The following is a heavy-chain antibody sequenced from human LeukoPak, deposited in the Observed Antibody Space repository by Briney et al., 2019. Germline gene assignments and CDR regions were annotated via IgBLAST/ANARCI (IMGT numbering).Heavy chain of an antibody. CDR3: ASEGSSLTAALTG. Sequence: SETLSLTCAVYGGSFSGYYWSWIRQPPGKGLEWIGEINHSGSTNCNPSLKSRVTISVDTSKNQFSLKLSSVTAADTAVYYCASEGSSLTAALTGWGQGTLVTVSS. CDR1: GGSFSGYY. V-gene: IGHV4-34*01. D-gene: IGHD3-9*01. CDR2: INHSGST. J-gene: IGHJ4*02.